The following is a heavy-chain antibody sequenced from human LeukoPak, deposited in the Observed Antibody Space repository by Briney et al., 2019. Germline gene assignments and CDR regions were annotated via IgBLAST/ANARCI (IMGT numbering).Heavy chain of an antibody. CDR3: ARRESSGIAAY. D-gene: IGHD6-13*01. Sequence: SETLSLTCTVSGGSLSSYYWSWIRQPPGKGLEWIGYIYYSESTNYNPSLKSRVTISVDTSKYQFSLKLSSVSAADTAVYYCARRESSGIAAYWGQGTLVTVSS. V-gene: IGHV4-59*08. CDR2: IYYSEST. CDR1: GGSLSSYY. J-gene: IGHJ4*02.